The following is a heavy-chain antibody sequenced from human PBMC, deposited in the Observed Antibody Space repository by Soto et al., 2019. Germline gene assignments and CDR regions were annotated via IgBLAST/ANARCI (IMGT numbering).Heavy chain of an antibody. V-gene: IGHV3-23*01. Sequence: EVQLLESGGGLVQPGGSQRLSCVASGFTFSSYAMSWVRKAPGKGLEWVSAISGNGGSTYYVDSVKGRSTISRDNSKNTVYLQMNSLRAEDTAIYYCANGGTGEGYFDHWGQGTLVTVSS. CDR1: GFTFSSYA. J-gene: IGHJ4*02. D-gene: IGHD7-27*01. CDR2: ISGNGGST. CDR3: ANGGTGEGYFDH.